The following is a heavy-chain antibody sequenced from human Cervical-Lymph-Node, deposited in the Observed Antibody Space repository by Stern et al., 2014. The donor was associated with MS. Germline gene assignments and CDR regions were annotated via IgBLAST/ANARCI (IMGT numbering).Heavy chain of an antibody. CDR3: ARHVYGMDV. Sequence: VQLGQSGAEVKKPGESLKISCKVFGYNFNTYWIAWVRQMPGKGLEWMGIIYPGDSETRYNPSFQAQVPISVDKSISTAYLQWSTLKASDTAIYYCARHVYGMDVWGQGTTVTVSS. J-gene: IGHJ6*02. CDR2: IYPGDSET. CDR1: GYNFNTYW. V-gene: IGHV5-51*01.